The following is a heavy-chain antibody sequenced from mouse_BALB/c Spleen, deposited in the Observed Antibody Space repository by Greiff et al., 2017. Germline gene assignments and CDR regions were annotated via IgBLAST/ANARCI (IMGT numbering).Heavy chain of an antibody. CDR3: ARLSYYGDY. Sequence: EVKLVESGGGLVQPGGSRKLSCAASGFTFSSFGMHWVRQAPEKGLEWVAYISSGSSTIYYADTVKGRFTISRDNPKNTLFLQMTSLRSEDTAMYYCARLSYYGDYWGQGTTLTVSS. J-gene: IGHJ2*01. V-gene: IGHV5-17*02. CDR2: ISSGSSTI. CDR1: GFTFSSFG.